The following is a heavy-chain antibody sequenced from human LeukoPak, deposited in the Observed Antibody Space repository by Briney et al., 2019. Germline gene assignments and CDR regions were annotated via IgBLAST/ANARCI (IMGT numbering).Heavy chain of an antibody. CDR2: IYSGGST. V-gene: IGHV3-66*01. J-gene: IGHJ3*02. CDR3: ATNSGSSWYLGAFDI. Sequence: PGGSLRLSCAASEFSVGSNYMTWVRQAPGKGLEWVSLIYSGGSTYYADSVKGRFTISRDNSKNTLYPQMNSLRAEDTAVYYCATNSGSSWYLGAFDIWGQGTMVTVSS. D-gene: IGHD6-13*01. CDR1: EFSVGSNY.